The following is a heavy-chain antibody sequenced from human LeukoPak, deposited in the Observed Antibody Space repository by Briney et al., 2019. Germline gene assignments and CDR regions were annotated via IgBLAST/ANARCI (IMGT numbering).Heavy chain of an antibody. J-gene: IGHJ6*02. CDR2: FDPEDGET. D-gene: IGHD3-22*01. CDR1: GYTLTELS. V-gene: IGHV1-24*01. Sequence: ASVKVSCKVSGYTLTELSMHWVRQAPGKGLAWMGGFDPEDGETIYAQKFQGRVTMTEDTSTDTAYMELSSLRSEDTAVYYCATVGSGSSGYYPSYYYGMDVWGQGTTVTVSS. CDR3: ATVGSGSSGYYPSYYYGMDV.